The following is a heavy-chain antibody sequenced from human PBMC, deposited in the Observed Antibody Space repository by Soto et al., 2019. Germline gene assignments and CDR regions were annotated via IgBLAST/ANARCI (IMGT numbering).Heavy chain of an antibody. J-gene: IGHJ4*02. Sequence: QVQLQESGPGLVKPSETLSLTCTVSGGSISSYYWSWIRQPPGKGLEWIGYIYYSGSTNYNPSLKSRVTISVDTSKNQFSLKLSSVTAADTAVYYCARSGGPMIQGNFDYWGQGTLVTVSS. CDR2: IYYSGST. D-gene: IGHD3-22*01. V-gene: IGHV4-59*01. CDR1: GGSISSYY. CDR3: ARSGGPMIQGNFDY.